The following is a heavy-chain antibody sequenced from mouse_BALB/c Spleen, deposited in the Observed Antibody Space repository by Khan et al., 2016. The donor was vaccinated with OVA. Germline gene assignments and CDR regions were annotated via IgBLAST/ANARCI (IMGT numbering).Heavy chain of an antibody. CDR3: ASKSYGKAAY. J-gene: IGHJ3*01. D-gene: IGHD2-1*01. V-gene: IGHV3-6*02. CDR1: GYSITSGYY. CDR2: ISYDGSN. Sequence: EVQLQESGPALVKPSQSLSLTCSVTGYSITSGYYWNWIRQFPGNKLEWMGYISYDGSNNYNPSLKNRISITRDPSKNQFFLKLNSVTTEDTATYYCASKSYGKAAYWGQGTLVTVSA.